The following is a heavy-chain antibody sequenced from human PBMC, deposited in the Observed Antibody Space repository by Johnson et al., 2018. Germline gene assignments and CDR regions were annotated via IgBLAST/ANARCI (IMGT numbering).Heavy chain of an antibody. J-gene: IGHJ6*03. D-gene: IGHD6-19*01. V-gene: IGHV6-1*01. CDR2: TYYRSKWYN. CDR1: GDSVSSNSAA. Sequence: QVQLQQSGPGLVKPSQTLSLTCAISGDSVSSNSAAWNWIRQSPSRGLEWLGRTYYRSKWYNDYAVSVKSRITINPDTPKNQFSLQLNSVTPEDTAVYYCARAGGSVAGTFYYYYMDVWGKGTTVTVSS. CDR3: ARAGGSVAGTFYYYYMDV.